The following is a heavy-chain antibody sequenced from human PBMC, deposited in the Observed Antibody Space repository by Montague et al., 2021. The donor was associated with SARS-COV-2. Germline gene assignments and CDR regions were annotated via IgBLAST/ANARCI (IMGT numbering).Heavy chain of an antibody. CDR1: GFTFTHYE. J-gene: IGHJ4*02. CDR2: ISSSGSII. D-gene: IGHD3-10*01. V-gene: IGHV3-48*03. CDR3: ARDRELGVAENFDC. Sequence: SLRLSCVASGFTFTHYEMNWVRQAPGKGLEWVSYISSSGSIIYYADSXKGRFTISRDVAKNSLYLQMSSLRAEDTAVYYCARDRELGVAENFDCWGQGTLVTVSS.